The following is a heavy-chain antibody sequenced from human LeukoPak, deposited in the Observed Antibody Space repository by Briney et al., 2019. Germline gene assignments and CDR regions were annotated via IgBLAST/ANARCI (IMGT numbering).Heavy chain of an antibody. CDR1: GFTFSSYS. Sequence: PGGSLRLSCAASGFTFSSYSMNWVRQAPGKGLEWVSSISSSSSYIYYADSVKGRFTISRDNVKNSVFLQMNGLRVEDTAVYHCARTWGSDSSYDSWGQGTLVTVSS. CDR2: ISSSSSYI. CDR3: ARTWGSDSSYDS. V-gene: IGHV3-21*04. D-gene: IGHD3-16*01. J-gene: IGHJ4*02.